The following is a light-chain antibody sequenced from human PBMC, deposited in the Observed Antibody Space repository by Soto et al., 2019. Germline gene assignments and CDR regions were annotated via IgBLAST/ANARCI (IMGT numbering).Light chain of an antibody. CDR3: QQANRFPIT. CDR2: TTS. CDR1: QDISSW. Sequence: DIQMTQSPSFVSASVGDRVTVTCRASQDISSWLAWYQQKPGKAPKLLIYTTSTLGSGVPSRFSGSRSWTDFTLAISGLQPEDFQTYYCQQANRFPITFGQGTRLEIK. J-gene: IGKJ5*01. V-gene: IGKV1-12*01.